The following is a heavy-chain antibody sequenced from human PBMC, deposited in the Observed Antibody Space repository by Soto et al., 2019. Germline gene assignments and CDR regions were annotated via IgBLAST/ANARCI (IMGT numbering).Heavy chain of an antibody. J-gene: IGHJ6*02. CDR2: IIPISDTT. V-gene: IGHV1-69*01. CDR3: ARSQGSSTSLEIYYYYYYGMDV. Sequence: QVQLVQSGAEVKKPGSSVKVSCKASGGTFSSYAISWVRQAPGQGLEWMGGIIPISDTTKYAQKFQGRVTITADESTSTAYMELSSLRSEDTAVYYCARSQGSSTSLEIYYYYYYGMDVWGQGTTVTVSS. D-gene: IGHD2-2*01. CDR1: GGTFSSYA.